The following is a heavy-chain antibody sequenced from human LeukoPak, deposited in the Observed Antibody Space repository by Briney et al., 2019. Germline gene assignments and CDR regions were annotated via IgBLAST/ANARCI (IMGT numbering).Heavy chain of an antibody. CDR1: GYTFTGYY. V-gene: IGHV1-2*02. Sequence: GASVKVSCKASGYTFTGYYMHWVRQAPGQGLEWMGWINPNSGGTNYAQKFRGRVTMTRDTSISTAYMELSRLRSDDTAVYYCARGRRCDILTGSHAGYYYYYMDVWGKGTMVTVSS. J-gene: IGHJ6*03. D-gene: IGHD3-9*01. CDR2: INPNSGGT. CDR3: ARGRRCDILTGSHAGYYYYYMDV.